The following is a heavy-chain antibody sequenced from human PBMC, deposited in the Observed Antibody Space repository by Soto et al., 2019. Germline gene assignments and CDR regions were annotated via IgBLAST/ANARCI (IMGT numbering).Heavy chain of an antibody. Sequence: GGSLRLSCAASGFTFSSYAMSWVRQAPGKGLEWVSAISGSGGSTYYADSVKGRFTISRDNSKNTLYLQMNSLRAEDTAVYYCAKDGYSGYDYSYLDYWGQGTLVTVSS. D-gene: IGHD5-12*01. V-gene: IGHV3-23*01. J-gene: IGHJ4*02. CDR3: AKDGYSGYDYSYLDY. CDR2: ISGSGGST. CDR1: GFTFSSYA.